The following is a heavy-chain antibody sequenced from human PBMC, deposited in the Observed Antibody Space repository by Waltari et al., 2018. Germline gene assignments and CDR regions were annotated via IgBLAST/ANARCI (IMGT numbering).Heavy chain of an antibody. Sequence: QVQLQESGPGLVKPSETLSLTCTVSGGSISSYYWSWIRQPAGKGLEWIGRIYTSGSTNNNPSLKSRVTMSVDTSKNQFSLKLSSVTAADTAVYYCARVYYDFWSGLTGLYFDYWGQGTMVTVSS. CDR1: GGSISSYY. CDR3: ARVYYDFWSGLTGLYFDY. D-gene: IGHD3-3*01. V-gene: IGHV4-4*07. CDR2: IYTSGST. J-gene: IGHJ4*02.